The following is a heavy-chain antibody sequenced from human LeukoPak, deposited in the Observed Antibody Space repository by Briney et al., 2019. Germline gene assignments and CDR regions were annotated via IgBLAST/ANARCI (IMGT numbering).Heavy chain of an antibody. J-gene: IGHJ4*02. V-gene: IGHV1-69*01. CDR1: GGALSGYA. CDR2: IILIFGST. CDR3: ARGFSGPNWGKRYYDH. D-gene: IGHD7-27*01. Sequence: SVKVSCKASGGALSGYAVTWVRLAPGQGLEWMGGIILIFGSTNYAPKFEGRLTIAADESTNTVYMELSSLRSEDTAVYFCARGFSGPNWGKRYYDHWGQGTLVTVSS.